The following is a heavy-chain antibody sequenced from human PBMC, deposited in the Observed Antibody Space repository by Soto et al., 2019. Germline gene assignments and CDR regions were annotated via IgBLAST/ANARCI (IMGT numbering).Heavy chain of an antibody. CDR3: AREITMVRGFEDTYNWFDP. Sequence: PSETLSLTCTVSGGSIRSISYYWDWIRQPPGKGLEWIGSISYTATTYYNPSLKSRVTISVDTSKNQFSLKLSSVTAADTAVYYCAREITMVRGFEDTYNWFDPWGQGTLVTVPS. J-gene: IGHJ5*02. CDR2: ISYTATT. CDR1: GGSIRSISYY. V-gene: IGHV4-39*07. D-gene: IGHD3-10*01.